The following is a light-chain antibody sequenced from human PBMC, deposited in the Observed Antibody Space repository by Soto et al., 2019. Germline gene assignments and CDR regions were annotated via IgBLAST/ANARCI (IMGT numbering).Light chain of an antibody. CDR3: QQYYGLPPLT. V-gene: IGKV1-33*01. J-gene: IGKJ5*01. Sequence: DMQMTQSPSSLSASIGDRVTITCQASQNITNNLSWYQQKPGKAPNLLIYHASKLAKGVTSRFSGSGSGTDFSFIITSLQREDLATYYCQQYYGLPPLTSGQGTRLEIK. CDR2: HAS. CDR1: QNITNN.